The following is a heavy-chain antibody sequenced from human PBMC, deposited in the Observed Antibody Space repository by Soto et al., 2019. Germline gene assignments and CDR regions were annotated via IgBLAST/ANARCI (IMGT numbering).Heavy chain of an antibody. CDR3: AREYYYDISGYQSPAVFDY. Sequence: GGSLRLSCAASGFTFSSYAMHWVRQAPGKGLEWVAVISYDGSNKYYADSVKGQFTISRDNSKNTLYLQMNSLRAEDTAVYYCAREYYYDISGYQSPAVFDYWGQGTLVTVSS. D-gene: IGHD3-22*01. J-gene: IGHJ4*02. CDR2: ISYDGSNK. V-gene: IGHV3-30-3*01. CDR1: GFTFSSYA.